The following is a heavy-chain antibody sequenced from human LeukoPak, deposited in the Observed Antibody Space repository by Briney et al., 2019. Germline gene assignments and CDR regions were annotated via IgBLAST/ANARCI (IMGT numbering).Heavy chain of an antibody. V-gene: IGHV3-30*18. CDR3: AKEKGIYCSSIDCSPGMDV. Sequence: PGGSLRLSCAASGFTFSNYGMHWVRQAPGKGLEWVAVISYDGSNKHYADSVKGRFTFSRDNSKNTLYLQMSSLRAEDTAVYYCAKEKGIYCSSIDCSPGMDVWGQGTTVTVSS. J-gene: IGHJ6*02. D-gene: IGHD2-2*01. CDR1: GFTFSNYG. CDR2: ISYDGSNK.